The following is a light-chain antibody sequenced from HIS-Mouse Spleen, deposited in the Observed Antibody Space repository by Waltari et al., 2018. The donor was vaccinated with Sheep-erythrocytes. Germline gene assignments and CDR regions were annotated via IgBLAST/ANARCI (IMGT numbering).Light chain of an antibody. J-gene: IGKJ3*01. CDR1: QSVSSSY. Sequence: EIVLTQSPGTLSLSPGERATLSCRASQSVSSSYLAWYQQKPGQAPRLLIYGASSRATGIPDRFSGSGSGTDFTLTISRLEPEDFAVYHCQQYGSSSGFTFGPGTKVDIK. CDR2: GAS. CDR3: QQYGSSSGFT. V-gene: IGKV3-20*01.